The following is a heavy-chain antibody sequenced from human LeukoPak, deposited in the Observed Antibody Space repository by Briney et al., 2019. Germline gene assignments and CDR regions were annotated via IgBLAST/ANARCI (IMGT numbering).Heavy chain of an antibody. CDR1: GYTFTGYY. J-gene: IGHJ4*02. CDR2: INPNSGGT. CDR3: AREKAIVVRGVKDY. D-gene: IGHD3-10*01. V-gene: IGHV1-2*02. Sequence: ASVKVSCKASGYTFTGYYMHWVRQAPGHGLEWMGWINPNSGGTNYAQKFQGRVTMTRDTSISTAYMELSRLRSDDTAVYYCAREKAIVVRGVKDYWGQGTLVTVSS.